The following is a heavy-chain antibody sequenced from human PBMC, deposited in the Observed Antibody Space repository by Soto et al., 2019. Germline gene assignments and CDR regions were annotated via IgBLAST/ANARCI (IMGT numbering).Heavy chain of an antibody. Sequence: SETLSLTCTVSGVSFSSGDYYWSWIRQPPGKGLEWIGYIYYSDNTYSNPSLKSRVAISGDTSRNQFSLKLSSVTAADTAVYYCARLVYDSSGYRPGWGQGTLVTV. CDR3: ARLVYDSSGYRPG. D-gene: IGHD3-22*01. CDR1: GVSFSSGDYY. J-gene: IGHJ4*02. V-gene: IGHV4-30-4*01. CDR2: IYYSDNT.